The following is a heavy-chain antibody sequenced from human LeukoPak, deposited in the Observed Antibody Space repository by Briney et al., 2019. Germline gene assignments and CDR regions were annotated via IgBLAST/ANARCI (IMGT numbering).Heavy chain of an antibody. V-gene: IGHV1-69*13. CDR2: IIPMFGAP. CDR3: ATAGSSAYDGGTFDY. J-gene: IGHJ4*02. CDR1: GGSFRSSA. D-gene: IGHD5-12*01. Sequence: SVKVSCKASGGSFRSSAISWVRQAPGQGLEWMGGIIPMFGAPNYAQKLQGRVTLSADESTSTAYMELSRLRSEDTAVYYCATAGSSAYDGGTFDYWGQGTLVTVSS.